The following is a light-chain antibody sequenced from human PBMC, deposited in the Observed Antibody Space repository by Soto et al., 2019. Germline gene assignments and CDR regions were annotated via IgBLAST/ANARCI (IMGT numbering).Light chain of an antibody. V-gene: IGLV2-14*01. CDR3: SSYTSTSTVI. CDR1: SSDVGGYSY. J-gene: IGLJ2*01. Sequence: QSALTQPASVSGSPGQSITISCTGTSSDVGGYSYVSWYQQHPGKAPKLMIYEVSNRPSGVSNRFSGSKSGNTASLTISGLQAEDEAYYYCSSYTSTSTVIFGGGTKLTVL. CDR2: EVS.